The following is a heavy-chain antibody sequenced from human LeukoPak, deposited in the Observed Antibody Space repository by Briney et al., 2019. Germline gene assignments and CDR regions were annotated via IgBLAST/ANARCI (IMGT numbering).Heavy chain of an antibody. V-gene: IGHV3-21*01. Sequence: GGSLRLSCAASGFTFSSYSMNWVRQAPGKGLEWVSSISSSSSYIYYADSVKGRFTISRDNAKNSLYLQMNSLRAEDTAVYYCARDLIAVAGAFDYWGQGTLVTVSS. CDR1: GFTFSSYS. D-gene: IGHD6-19*01. CDR2: ISSSSSYI. J-gene: IGHJ4*02. CDR3: ARDLIAVAGAFDY.